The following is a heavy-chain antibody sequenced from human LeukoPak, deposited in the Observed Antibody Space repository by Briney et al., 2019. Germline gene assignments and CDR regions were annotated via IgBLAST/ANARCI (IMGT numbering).Heavy chain of an antibody. CDR3: AKDEIAAAGTRRYYYYYYYMDV. D-gene: IGHD6-13*01. V-gene: IGHV3-23*01. CDR2: ISGSGGST. Sequence: PGGSLRLSCAASGFTFSSYAMSWVRQAPGKGLEWVSAISGSGGSTYYADSVKGRFTISRDNSKNTLYLQMNSLRAEDTAVYYCAKDEIAAAGTRRYYYYYYYMDVWGKGTTVTISS. CDR1: GFTFSSYA. J-gene: IGHJ6*03.